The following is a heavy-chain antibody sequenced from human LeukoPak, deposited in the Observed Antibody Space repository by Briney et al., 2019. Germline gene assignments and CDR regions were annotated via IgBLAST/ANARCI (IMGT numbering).Heavy chain of an antibody. V-gene: IGHV4-34*01. CDR3: ARDSGDTDNWFDP. Sequence: PSETLSLTCAVYGGSFSGYYWSWIRQPPGKGLEWIGEINHSGSTNYNPSLKSRVTISVDTSKNQFSLKLSSVTAADTAVYYCARDSGDTDNWFDPWGQGTLVTVSS. CDR2: INHSGST. J-gene: IGHJ5*02. CDR1: GGSFSGYY. D-gene: IGHD2-21*02.